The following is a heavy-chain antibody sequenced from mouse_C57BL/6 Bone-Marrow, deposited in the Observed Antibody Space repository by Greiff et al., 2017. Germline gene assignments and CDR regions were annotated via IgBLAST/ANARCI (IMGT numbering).Heavy chain of an antibody. V-gene: IGHV1-39*01. J-gene: IGHJ3*01. Sequence: EVQLQQSGPELVKPGASVKISCKASGYSFTDYNMNWVKQSNGKSLEWIGVINPNYGTTSYNQKFKGKATLTVDKSSSTAYMQLSSLTSEDSAVYYCAIYGPYDGYPFAYWGQGTLVTVSA. CDR2: INPNYGTT. CDR1: GYSFTDYN. D-gene: IGHD2-3*01. CDR3: AIYGPYDGYPFAY.